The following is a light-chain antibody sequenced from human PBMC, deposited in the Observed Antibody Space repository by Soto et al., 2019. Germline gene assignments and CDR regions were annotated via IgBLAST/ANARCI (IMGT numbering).Light chain of an antibody. CDR3: QQYGSLSWT. V-gene: IGKV3-20*01. CDR2: ATS. Sequence: EIVLTQSPGTLSLSPGERAILSCRSSQTVSSSHLAWYQQKPGQAPRLLMYATSSRATGIPDRFSGSGSGTDFTLTISSREPEDFAVYYCQQYGSLSWTFGQGTKVEIK. J-gene: IGKJ1*01. CDR1: QTVSSSH.